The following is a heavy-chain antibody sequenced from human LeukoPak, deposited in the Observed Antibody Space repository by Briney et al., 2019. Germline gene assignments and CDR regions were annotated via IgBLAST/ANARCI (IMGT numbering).Heavy chain of an antibody. J-gene: IGHJ4*02. CDR1: GFTFSSYS. CDR3: AKPHSSSWFRKYYFDY. D-gene: IGHD6-13*01. V-gene: IGHV3-21*04. Sequence: GGSLRLSCAASGFTFSSYSMNWVRQAPGKGLEWVSSISSSSSYIYYADSVKGRFTISRDNSKNTLYLQMNSLRAEDTAVYYCAKPHSSSWFRKYYFDYWGQGTLVTVSS. CDR2: ISSSSSYI.